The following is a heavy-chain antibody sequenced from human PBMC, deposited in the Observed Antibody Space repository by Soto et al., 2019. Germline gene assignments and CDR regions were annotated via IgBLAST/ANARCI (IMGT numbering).Heavy chain of an antibody. V-gene: IGHV4-59*01. CDR2: IYYSGST. CDR1: GGSISSYY. CDR3: ARVGCSGGSCYSFFDY. J-gene: IGHJ4*02. D-gene: IGHD2-15*01. Sequence: SETLSLTCTVSGGSISSYYWSWIRQPPGKGLEWIGYIYYSGSTNYNPSLKSRVTISVDTSKNQFSLKLSSVTAADTAVYHCARVGCSGGSCYSFFDYWGQGTPVTVSS.